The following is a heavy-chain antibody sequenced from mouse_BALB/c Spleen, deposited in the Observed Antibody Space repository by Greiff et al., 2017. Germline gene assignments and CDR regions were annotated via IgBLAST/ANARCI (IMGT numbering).Heavy chain of an antibody. Sequence: EVMLVESGGGLVKPGGSLKLSCAASGFTFSSYAMSWVRQSPEKRLEWVAEISSGGSYTYYPDTVTGRFTISRDNAKNTLYLEMSSLRSEDTAMYYCARKGVYYGNGDAMDYWGQGTSVTVSS. CDR3: ARKGVYYGNGDAMDY. CDR1: GFTFSSYA. V-gene: IGHV5-9-4*01. D-gene: IGHD2-1*01. CDR2: ISSGGSYT. J-gene: IGHJ4*01.